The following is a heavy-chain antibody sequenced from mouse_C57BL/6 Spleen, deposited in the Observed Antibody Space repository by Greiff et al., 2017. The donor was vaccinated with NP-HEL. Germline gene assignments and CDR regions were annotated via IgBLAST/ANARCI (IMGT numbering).Heavy chain of an antibody. CDR2: INPSSGYT. J-gene: IGHJ2*01. Sequence: VQLQQSGAELAKPGASVKLSCKASGYTFTSYWMHWVKQRPGQGLEWIGYINPSSGYTKYNQKFKDKATLTADKSSSTAYMQLSSLTYEDSAVYYCARSLITTAHYFDYWGQGTTLTVSS. CDR1: GYTFTSYW. D-gene: IGHD1-2*01. V-gene: IGHV1-7*01. CDR3: ARSLITTAHYFDY.